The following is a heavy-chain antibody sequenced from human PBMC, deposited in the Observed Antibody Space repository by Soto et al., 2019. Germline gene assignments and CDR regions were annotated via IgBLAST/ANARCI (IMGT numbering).Heavy chain of an antibody. J-gene: IGHJ6*02. V-gene: IGHV3-23*01. D-gene: IGHD1-26*01. CDR3: APMGV. CDR1: GCTFSSYA. Sequence: PGGSLRLSCAASGCTFSSYAMSWVRQAPGKGLEWFSAISGSDNSTYYADSVKGRFNTSRDNSKKTLYLQMSSLRADDKAVYYCAPMGVWGQVTKVPVAS. CDR2: ISGSDNST.